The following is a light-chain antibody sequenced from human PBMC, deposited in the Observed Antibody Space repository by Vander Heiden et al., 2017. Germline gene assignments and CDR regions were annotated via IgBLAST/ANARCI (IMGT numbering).Light chain of an antibody. CDR3: MQALQTPFT. CDR1: QSLLHSDGYNY. J-gene: IGKJ3*01. CDR2: VGS. Sequence: DFVRTQSQLSWPSTPGVPSSSSCRTSQSLLHSDGYNYLDWYLQKPGQSPQLLIYVGSNRDSGVPDRFSGSGSGTDFTLKISRVEAEDVGVYYCMQALQTPFTFGPGTKVDIK. V-gene: IGKV2-28*01.